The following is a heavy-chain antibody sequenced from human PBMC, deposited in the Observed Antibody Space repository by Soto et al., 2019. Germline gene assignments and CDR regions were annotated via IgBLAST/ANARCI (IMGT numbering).Heavy chain of an antibody. CDR2: ISSSSSYI. Sequence: GGSLRLSCAASGFTFSSYSMNWVRQAPGKGLEWVSSISSSSSYIYYADSVKGRFTISRDNAKNSLYLQMNSLKAEETAVYYCARVQGGGVVVVAATFDNPEHFDYWGQGTLVTVSS. CDR1: GFTFSSYS. CDR3: ARVQGGGVVVVAATFDNPEHFDY. J-gene: IGHJ4*02. D-gene: IGHD2-15*01. V-gene: IGHV3-21*01.